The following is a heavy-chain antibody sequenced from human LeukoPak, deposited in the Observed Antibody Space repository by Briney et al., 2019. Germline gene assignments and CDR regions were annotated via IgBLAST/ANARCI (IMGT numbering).Heavy chain of an antibody. CDR2: ISGSGGST. CDR3: AKGAGDSSSWYAIFDY. J-gene: IGHJ4*02. D-gene: IGHD6-13*01. CDR1: GFTFNSYG. Sequence: GGSLRLSCAVSGFTFNSYGMHWVRQAPGKGLEWVSAISGSGGSTYYADSVKGRFTIFRDNSKNTLYLQMNSLRAEDTAVYYCAKGAGDSSSWYAIFDYWGQGTLVTVSS. V-gene: IGHV3-23*01.